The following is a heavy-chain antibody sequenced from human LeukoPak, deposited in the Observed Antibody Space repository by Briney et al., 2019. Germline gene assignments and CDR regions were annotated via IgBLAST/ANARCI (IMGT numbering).Heavy chain of an antibody. V-gene: IGHV4-34*01. J-gene: IGHJ4*02. CDR3: ARGPLKYYYDSSGYSTPFSY. CDR1: GVSISSGGYS. Sequence: SETLSLTCAVSGVSISSGGYSWSWIRQPPGKGLEWIGEINHSGSTNYNPSLKSRVTISVDTSKNQFSLKLSSVTAADTAVYYCARGPLKYYYDSSGYSTPFSYWGQGTLVTVSS. D-gene: IGHD3-22*01. CDR2: INHSGST.